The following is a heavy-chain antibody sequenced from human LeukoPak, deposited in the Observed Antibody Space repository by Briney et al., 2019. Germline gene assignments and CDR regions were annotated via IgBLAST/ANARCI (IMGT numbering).Heavy chain of an antibody. D-gene: IGHD6-13*01. Sequence: SETLSLTCTVSGGSISSSSYYRGWIRQPPGKGLEWIGSIYYSGSTYYNPSLKSRVTISVDTSKNQFSLKLSSVTAADTAVYYCARRGYSSSWYPLIDYWGQGTLVTVSS. CDR2: IYYSGST. CDR1: GGSISSSSYY. J-gene: IGHJ4*02. V-gene: IGHV4-39*01. CDR3: ARRGYSSSWYPLIDY.